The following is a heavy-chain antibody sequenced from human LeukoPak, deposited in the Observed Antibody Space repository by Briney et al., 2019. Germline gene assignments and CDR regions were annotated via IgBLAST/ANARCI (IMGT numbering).Heavy chain of an antibody. V-gene: IGHV3-21*04. Sequence: GGSLRLSCAASGSTFSSYSMNWVRQAPGKGLEWVSSISSSSSYIYYADSVKGRFTISRDNSKNTLYLQMSSLRAEDTAVYYCAKLGNPFFYYMDVWGKGTTVTVSS. D-gene: IGHD1-14*01. CDR1: GSTFSSYS. J-gene: IGHJ6*03. CDR3: AKLGNPFFYYMDV. CDR2: ISSSSSYI.